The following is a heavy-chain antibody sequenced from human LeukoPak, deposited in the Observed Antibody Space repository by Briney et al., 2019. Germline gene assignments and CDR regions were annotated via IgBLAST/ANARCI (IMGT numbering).Heavy chain of an antibody. CDR2: ISGSGGST. D-gene: IGHD6-13*01. J-gene: IGHJ5*02. CDR3: AKDPEQQLVMSWFDP. V-gene: IGHV3-23*01. CDR1: GFTFSSYA. Sequence: GGSLRLSCAASGFTFSSYAMSWVRQAPGKGLEWVSAISGSGGSTYYADSVKGRFTISRDNSKNTLYLQMNSLRAEDTAVYYCAKDPEQQLVMSWFDPWGQGTLVTVSS.